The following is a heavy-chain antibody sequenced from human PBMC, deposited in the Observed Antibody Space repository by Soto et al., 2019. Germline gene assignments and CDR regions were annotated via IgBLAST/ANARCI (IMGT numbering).Heavy chain of an antibody. D-gene: IGHD6-19*01. J-gene: IGHJ4*02. V-gene: IGHV3-23*01. CDR3: ARYSSGWMTDY. CDR2: ISGGGGTT. CDR1: GFTFSSYA. Sequence: EVQLLESGGGLVQPGGSLRLSCAASGFTFSSYAMSWVRQAPGKGLEWVSGISGGGGTTYYADSVKGRFTISRDNSKNTLDRQMNSLRAEDTAVYYCARYSSGWMTDYGGQGTLVTVSS.